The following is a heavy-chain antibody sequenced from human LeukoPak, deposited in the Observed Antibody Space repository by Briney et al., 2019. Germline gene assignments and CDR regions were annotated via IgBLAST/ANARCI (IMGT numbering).Heavy chain of an antibody. V-gene: IGHV4-39*02. Sequence: PSETLSLTCTVSGGSISSSSYYWGWIRQPPGKGLEWIGNIYYSGSTYYNPSLKSRVTISVDTSKNHFSLKLSSVTAADTAVYYCARWGSYGFDYWGQGTLVTVSS. CDR2: IYYSGST. CDR3: ARWGSYGFDY. J-gene: IGHJ4*02. D-gene: IGHD5-18*01. CDR1: GGSISSSSYY.